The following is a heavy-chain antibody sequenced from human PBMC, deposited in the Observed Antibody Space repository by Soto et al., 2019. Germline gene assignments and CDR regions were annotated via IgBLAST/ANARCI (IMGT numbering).Heavy chain of an antibody. CDR3: ARDRGGCSGGSCYYFDY. Sequence: QVQLVQSGAEVKKPGASVKVSCKASGYTFTSYYMHWVRQAPGQGLEWMGIINPSGGSTSYAQKFQGRVTMTRDAPTSTGYMELSSLRSEDTAVYYCARDRGGCSGGSCYYFDYRGQGTLVTVSS. V-gene: IGHV1-46*01. CDR2: INPSGGST. CDR1: GYTFTSYY. D-gene: IGHD2-15*01. J-gene: IGHJ4*02.